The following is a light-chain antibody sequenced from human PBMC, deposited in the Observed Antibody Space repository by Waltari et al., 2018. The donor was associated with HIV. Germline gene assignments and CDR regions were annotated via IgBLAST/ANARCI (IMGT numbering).Light chain of an antibody. J-gene: IGKJ1*01. Sequence: EIVITQSPATLSVSPGERATHSCRASQGVHSNLAWYQQKPGQAPRLLIYGASTKATGIPARFSGSGSGTEFTLSISSLQSEDFAVYYCQQYNNWPPWTFGQGTKVEIK. CDR1: QGVHSN. CDR3: QQYNNWPPWT. V-gene: IGKV3-15*01. CDR2: GAS.